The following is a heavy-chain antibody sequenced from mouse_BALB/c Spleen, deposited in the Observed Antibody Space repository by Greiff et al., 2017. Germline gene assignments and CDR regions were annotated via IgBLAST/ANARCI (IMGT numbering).Heavy chain of an antibody. CDR3: TREDYYDYAMDY. V-gene: IGHV5-6-4*01. Sequence: EVQRVESGGGLVKPGGSLKLSCAASGFTFSSYTMSWVRQTPEKRLEWVATISSGGSYTYYPDSVKGRFTISRDNAKNTLYLQMSSLKSEDTAMYYCTREDYYDYAMDYWGQGTSVTVSS. D-gene: IGHD1-1*01. CDR1: GFTFSSYT. CDR2: ISSGGSYT. J-gene: IGHJ4*01.